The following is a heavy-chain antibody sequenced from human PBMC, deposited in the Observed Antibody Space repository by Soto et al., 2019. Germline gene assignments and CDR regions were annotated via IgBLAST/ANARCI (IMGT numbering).Heavy chain of an antibody. Sequence: EVQLVESGGGLVQPGGSLRLSCAASGFTFSSYSMNWVRQAPGKGLEWVSYISSSSSTIYYADSVKGRFTISRDNAKNSLYLQMNSLRDEDTAVYYCAREAVSGSMVRGVMLGYYYGMDVWGQGTTVTVSS. D-gene: IGHD3-10*01. J-gene: IGHJ6*02. CDR3: AREAVSGSMVRGVMLGYYYGMDV. CDR2: ISSSSSTI. CDR1: GFTFSSYS. V-gene: IGHV3-48*02.